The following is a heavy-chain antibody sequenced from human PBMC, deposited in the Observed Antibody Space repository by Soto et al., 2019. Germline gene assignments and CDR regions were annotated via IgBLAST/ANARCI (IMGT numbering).Heavy chain of an antibody. Sequence: GSLRLSCAASGFTFSSYAMSWVRQAPGKGLEWVSAISGSGGGTYYADAVKGRFTISRDNSKNTLYLEMNSLRVEDTAVYYCASDRYYDFWLLHWGHGTLVTVSS. J-gene: IGHJ1*01. CDR2: ISGSGGGT. CDR1: GFTFSSYA. D-gene: IGHD3-3*01. CDR3: ASDRYYDFWLLH. V-gene: IGHV3-23*01.